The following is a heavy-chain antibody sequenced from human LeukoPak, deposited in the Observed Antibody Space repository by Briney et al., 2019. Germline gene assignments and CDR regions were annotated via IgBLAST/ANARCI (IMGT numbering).Heavy chain of an antibody. Sequence: PGGSLRLSCAASGFTFSSYAMSWVRQAPGKGLEWVSAISGSGGSTYCADSVKGRFTISRDNSKNTLYLQMNSLRAEDTAVYYCAKDLEPDDILTGCGAFDYWGQGTLVTVSS. CDR2: ISGSGGST. CDR1: GFTFSSYA. V-gene: IGHV3-23*01. D-gene: IGHD3-9*01. CDR3: AKDLEPDDILTGCGAFDY. J-gene: IGHJ4*02.